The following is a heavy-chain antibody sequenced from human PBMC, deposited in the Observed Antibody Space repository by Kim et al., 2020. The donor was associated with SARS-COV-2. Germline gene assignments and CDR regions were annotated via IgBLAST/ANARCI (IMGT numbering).Heavy chain of an antibody. CDR3: ARGVRRGLRGYYGMDV. CDR2: INHSGST. CDR1: GGSFSGYY. Sequence: SETLSLTCAVYGGSFSGYYWSWIRQPPGKGLEWIGEINHSGSTNYNPSLKSRVTISVDTSKNQFSLKLSSVTAADTAVYYCARGVRRGLRGYYGMDVWGQGTTVTVSS. J-gene: IGHJ6*02. D-gene: IGHD5-12*01. V-gene: IGHV4-34*01.